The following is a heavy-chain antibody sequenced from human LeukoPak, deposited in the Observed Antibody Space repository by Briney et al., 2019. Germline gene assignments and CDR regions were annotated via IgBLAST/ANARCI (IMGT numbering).Heavy chain of an antibody. CDR1: GFTFSSYA. CDR3: AKATAKYGSGSYYNDY. D-gene: IGHD3-10*01. V-gene: IGHV3-23*01. CDR2: SGDNT. Sequence: QPGGSLRLSCAASGFTFSSYAMSWVRQAPGKGLEWVSSSGDNTRYADSVKGRFTISRDNSKNTLYLQMNSLRAEDTAVYYCAKATAKYGSGSYYNDYWGQGTLVTVSS. J-gene: IGHJ4*02.